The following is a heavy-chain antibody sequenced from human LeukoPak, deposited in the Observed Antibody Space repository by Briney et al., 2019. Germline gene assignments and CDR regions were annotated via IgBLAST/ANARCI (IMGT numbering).Heavy chain of an antibody. CDR3: ARGYYYYYMDV. V-gene: IGHV4-34*01. CDR1: GGSFSGYY. CDR2: INHSGST. J-gene: IGHJ6*03. Sequence: SETLSLTCAVYGGSFSGYYWSWIRQPPGKGLEWIGEINHSGSTNYNPSLKSRVTISVDTSMNQFSLKLSSVTAADTAVYYCARGYYYYYMDVWGKGTTVTVSS.